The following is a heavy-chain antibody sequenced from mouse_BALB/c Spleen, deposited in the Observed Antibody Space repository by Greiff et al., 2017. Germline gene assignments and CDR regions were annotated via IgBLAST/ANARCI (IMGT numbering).Heavy chain of an antibody. CDR1: GFTFSSFG. D-gene: IGHD3-1*01. Sequence: EVKLMESGGGLVQPGGSRKLSCAASGFTFSSFGMHWVRQAPEKGLECVAYISSGSSTIYYADTVKGRFTISRDNPKNTLFLQMTSLRSEDTAMYYCARSGRYGNYFDYWGQGTTLTVSS. J-gene: IGHJ2*01. CDR2: ISSGSSTI. CDR3: ARSGRYGNYFDY. V-gene: IGHV5-17*02.